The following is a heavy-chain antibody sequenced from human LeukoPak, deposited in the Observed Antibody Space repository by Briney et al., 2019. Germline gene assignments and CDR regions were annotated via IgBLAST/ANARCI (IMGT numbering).Heavy chain of an antibody. D-gene: IGHD6-13*01. CDR1: GFTFSSYA. Sequence: PGGSLRLSCAASGFTFSSYAMSWVRQAPGKGLEWVSIIYSGGSTYYADSVKGRFTISRDNSKNTLYLQMNSLRAEDTAVYYCARGIAAAGTRWFDPWGQGTLVTVSS. CDR2: IYSGGST. V-gene: IGHV3-53*01. CDR3: ARGIAAAGTRWFDP. J-gene: IGHJ5*02.